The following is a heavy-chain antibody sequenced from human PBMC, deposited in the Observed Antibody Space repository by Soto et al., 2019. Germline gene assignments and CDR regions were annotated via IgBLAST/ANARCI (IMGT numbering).Heavy chain of an antibody. CDR2: ISGSGGST. Sequence: EVQLLESGGGLVQPGGSLRLSCAASGFTFSSYAMSWVRQAPGKGLEWVSAISGSGGSTYYADSVKGRFTISRDNSKNTLYLQMNSLRAEDTAVYYCANSRRYCSGGSCPYTYYFDYWGQGTLVTVSS. J-gene: IGHJ4*02. CDR1: GFTFSSYA. CDR3: ANSRRYCSGGSCPYTYYFDY. D-gene: IGHD2-15*01. V-gene: IGHV3-23*01.